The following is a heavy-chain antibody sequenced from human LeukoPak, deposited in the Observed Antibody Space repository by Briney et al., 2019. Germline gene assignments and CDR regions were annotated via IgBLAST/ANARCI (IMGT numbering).Heavy chain of an antibody. J-gene: IGHJ4*02. D-gene: IGHD3-10*01. CDR2: IYYSGST. Sequence: PSETLSLTCTVSGGSISNYYWSWIRQPPGKGLEWIGYIYYSGSTNYNPSLKSRVTISVDTSKNQFSLKLSSVTAADTAVYYCARAQSIWFGELFYFDYWGQGTLVTVSS. V-gene: IGHV4-59*01. CDR1: GGSISNYY. CDR3: ARAQSIWFGELFYFDY.